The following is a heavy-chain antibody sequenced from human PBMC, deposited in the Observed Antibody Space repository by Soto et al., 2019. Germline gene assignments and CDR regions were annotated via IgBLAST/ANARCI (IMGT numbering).Heavy chain of an antibody. CDR2: IGVNGGDI. Sequence: GGSLRLSCAASGFAFSDFPMSWARQAPGKGLEWVSSIGVNGGDIHYADAVQGRFTIFRDDSKNSFYLQMDSLGAEDTATYYCASLGGSSTYYNGYWGRGTLVTVSS. CDR1: GFAFSDFP. D-gene: IGHD3-10*01. CDR3: ASLGGSSTYYNGY. J-gene: IGHJ4*02. V-gene: IGHV3-23*01.